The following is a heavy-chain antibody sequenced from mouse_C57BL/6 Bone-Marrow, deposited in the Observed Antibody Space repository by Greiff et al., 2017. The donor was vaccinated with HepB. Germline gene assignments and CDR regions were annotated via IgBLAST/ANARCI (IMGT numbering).Heavy chain of an antibody. Sequence: EVKLMESGAELVRPGASVKLSCTASGFNIKDDYMHWVKQRPEQGLEWIGWIDPENGDTEYASKFQGKATITADTSSNTAYLQLSSLTSEDTAVYYCTLYYYGSSYRFDYWGQGTTLTVSS. J-gene: IGHJ2*01. CDR1: GFNIKDDY. D-gene: IGHD1-1*01. CDR3: TLYYYGSSYRFDY. CDR2: IDPENGDT. V-gene: IGHV14-4*01.